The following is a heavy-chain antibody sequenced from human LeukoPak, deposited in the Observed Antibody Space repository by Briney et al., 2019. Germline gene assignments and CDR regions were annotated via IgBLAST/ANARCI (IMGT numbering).Heavy chain of an antibody. V-gene: IGHV4-34*01. CDR3: ARLGYSGYAIDY. D-gene: IGHD5-12*01. CDR1: GGSFSGYY. Sequence: SETLSLTCAVYGGSFSGYYWSWIRQPPGRGLEWIGEINHSGSTNYNPSLKSRVTISVDTSKNQFSLKLSSVTAADTAVYYCARLGYSGYAIDYWGQGTLVTVSS. CDR2: INHSGST. J-gene: IGHJ4*02.